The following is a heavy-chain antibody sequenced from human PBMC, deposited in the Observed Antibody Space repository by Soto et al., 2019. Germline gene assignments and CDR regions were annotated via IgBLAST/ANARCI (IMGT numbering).Heavy chain of an antibody. CDR3: AREGDVPNYYYGMDV. V-gene: IGHV1-18*01. Sequence: QVHLVQSGAEVKKPGASVKVSCKTSGYTFTRYGISWVRQAPGQGLEWMGWISGYDGRTNFAQKVQDRVTMTTNTSTSTVPRELRSLSSADTAVYYCAREGDVPNYYYGMDVWGQGTTVTVSS. D-gene: IGHD2-21*02. CDR1: GYTFTRYG. J-gene: IGHJ6*02. CDR2: ISGYDGRT.